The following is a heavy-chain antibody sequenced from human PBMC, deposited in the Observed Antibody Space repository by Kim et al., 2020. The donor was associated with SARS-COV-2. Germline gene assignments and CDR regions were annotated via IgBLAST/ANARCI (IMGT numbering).Heavy chain of an antibody. CDR2: ISSSSSYI. Sequence: GGSLRLSCAASGFTFSSYSMNWVRQAPGKGLEWVSSISSSSSYIYYADSVKGRFTISRDNAKNSLYLQMNSLRAEDTAVYYCARDLSGITGSSWYYFDYWGQGTLVTVSS. J-gene: IGHJ4*02. CDR1: GFTFSSYS. V-gene: IGHV3-21*01. CDR3: ARDLSGITGSSWYYFDY. D-gene: IGHD6-13*01.